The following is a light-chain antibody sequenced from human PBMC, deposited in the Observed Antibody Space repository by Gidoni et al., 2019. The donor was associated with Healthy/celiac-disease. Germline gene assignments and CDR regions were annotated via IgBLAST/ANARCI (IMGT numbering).Light chain of an antibody. CDR3: QQYNNCPPAWT. V-gene: IGKV3-15*01. CDR1: QSVSSN. J-gene: IGKJ1*01. CDR2: SAS. Sequence: EIVITPSPATRTVATGERDPLPCRASQSVSSNLAWYHQKPSQAPRLLIYSASTSATGIPARFSGSGCGTEFTLTISSRQSEDFAVSYCQQYNNCPPAWTFGQGTKVEIK.